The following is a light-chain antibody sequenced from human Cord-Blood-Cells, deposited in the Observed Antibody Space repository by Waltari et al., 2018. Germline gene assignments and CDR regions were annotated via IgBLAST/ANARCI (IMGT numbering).Light chain of an antibody. CDR2: GNS. CDR1: STNIRAGYD. CDR3: QSYDSSLSGVV. Sequence: QSVLTQPPSVSGAPGQGVTIPSPGSSTNIRAGYDVHRYQQLPGTAPKLLIYGNSNRPSGVPDRFSGSKSGTSASLAITGLQAEDEADYYCQSYDSSLSGVVFGGGTKLTVL. J-gene: IGLJ2*01. V-gene: IGLV1-40*01.